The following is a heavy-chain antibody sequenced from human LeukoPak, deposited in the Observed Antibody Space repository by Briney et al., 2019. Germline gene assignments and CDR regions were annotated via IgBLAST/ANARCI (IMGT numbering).Heavy chain of an antibody. D-gene: IGHD3-10*01. J-gene: IGHJ5*02. CDR1: GGSFSGYY. Sequence: SETLSLTCAVYGGSFSGYYWSWIRQPAGKGLEWIGRIYTSGSTNYNPSLKSRVTISVDTSKNQFSLKLSSVTAADTAVYYCARDITMVRGVISYNWFDPWGQGTLVTVSS. CDR3: ARDITMVRGVISYNWFDP. CDR2: IYTSGST. V-gene: IGHV4-4*07.